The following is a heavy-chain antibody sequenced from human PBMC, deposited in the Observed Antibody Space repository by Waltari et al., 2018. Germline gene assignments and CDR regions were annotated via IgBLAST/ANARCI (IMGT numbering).Heavy chain of an antibody. CDR2: IIPIFGTA. CDR1: GGTFSSYA. D-gene: IGHD3-3*01. J-gene: IGHJ6*02. Sequence: QVQLVQSGAEVKKPGSSVKVSCKASGGTFSSYAISWVRQAHGQGLEWMGGIIPIFGTANYAQKFQGRVTITADESTSTAYMELSSLRSEDTAVYYCASDNYDFWSGYSRYGMDVWGQGTTVTVSS. V-gene: IGHV1-69*01. CDR3: ASDNYDFWSGYSRYGMDV.